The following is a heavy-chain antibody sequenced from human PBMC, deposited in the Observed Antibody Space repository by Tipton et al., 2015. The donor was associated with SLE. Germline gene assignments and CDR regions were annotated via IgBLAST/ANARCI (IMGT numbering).Heavy chain of an antibody. D-gene: IGHD4-17*01. CDR3: AKAFDDYGDFIFDY. V-gene: IGHV3-23*01. Sequence: GSLRLSCVASGFTFSSYAMSWVRQAPGKGLEWVLAISGSGGSTYNADSVKGRFTISRDNSKNTLYLQMNSLRAEDTAVYYCAKAFDDYGDFIFDYWGQGTLVTVSS. CDR1: GFTFSSYA. CDR2: ISGSGGST. J-gene: IGHJ4*02.